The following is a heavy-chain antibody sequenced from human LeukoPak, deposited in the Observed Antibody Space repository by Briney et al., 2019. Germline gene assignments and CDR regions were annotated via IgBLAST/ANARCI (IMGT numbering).Heavy chain of an antibody. D-gene: IGHD6-25*01. J-gene: IGHJ5*02. CDR2: INPNSGGT. Sequence: ASVKVSCKASGYTFTGYYMHWVRQAPGQGLEWMGWINPNSGGTNYAQKFQGWVTMTRDTSISTAYMELSRLRSDDTAVYYCARGTFIAAAASNWFDPWGQGTLVTVSS. CDR3: ARGTFIAAAASNWFDP. CDR1: GYTFTGYY. V-gene: IGHV1-2*04.